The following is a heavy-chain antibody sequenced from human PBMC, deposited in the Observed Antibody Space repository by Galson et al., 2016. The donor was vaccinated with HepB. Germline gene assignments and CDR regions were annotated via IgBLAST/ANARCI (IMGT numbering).Heavy chain of an antibody. CDR1: GYTFAGYG. CDR3: ARAPPITNFEVITPQQTTPLDY. J-gene: IGHJ4*02. CDR2: ISGYNGNT. Sequence: SVKVSCKASGYTFAGYGISWVRQAPGQGLEWMGWISGYNGNTNYAQKLQGRVTMTTDTSTSTAHMELRSLRSYDTAVYYCARAPPITNFEVITPQQTTPLDYWGQGTLVTVSS. D-gene: IGHD3-3*01. V-gene: IGHV1-18*01.